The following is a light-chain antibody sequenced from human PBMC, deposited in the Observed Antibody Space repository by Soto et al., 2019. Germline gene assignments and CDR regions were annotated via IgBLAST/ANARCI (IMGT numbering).Light chain of an antibody. CDR1: QSVSSSY. Sequence: ELVLTQSPGTLSLSPGERATLSCRASQSVSSSYLAWYQQKPGQAPRLLIYGASSRATGIPDRFSGGGSGTDFTLTISRLEPEDFGVYYCQQYHDSTLMFGQGTKVDIK. V-gene: IGKV3-20*01. CDR3: QQYHDSTLM. J-gene: IGKJ1*01. CDR2: GAS.